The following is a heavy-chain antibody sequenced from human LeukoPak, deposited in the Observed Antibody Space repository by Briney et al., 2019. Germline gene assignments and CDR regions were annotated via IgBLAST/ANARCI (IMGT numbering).Heavy chain of an antibody. CDR2: ISSTSIYI. J-gene: IGHJ4*02. Sequence: SGGSLRLSCAASGFTFSSYSMGWVRQAPGKGLEWVSSISSTSIYISYADSVKGRFTISRDNAKNSPYLQMNSLRAEDTAVYYCARFVWSTGYYHDYWGQGTLVTVSS. V-gene: IGHV3-21*01. CDR1: GFTFSSYS. CDR3: ARFVWSTGYYHDY. D-gene: IGHD3-22*01.